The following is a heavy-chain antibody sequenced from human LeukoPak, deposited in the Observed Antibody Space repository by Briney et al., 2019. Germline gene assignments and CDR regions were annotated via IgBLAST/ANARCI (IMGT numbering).Heavy chain of an antibody. Sequence: GGSLRLSCAASGFTFSSYTMSWVRQAPGKGLDWVSSISSSSSYIYYADSVKGRFTISRDNSKNTLYLQMNSLRAEDTAVYYCAYDHITIFGVVPYWGQGTLVTVSS. CDR3: AYDHITIFGVVPY. CDR2: ISSSSSYI. J-gene: IGHJ4*02. CDR1: GFTFSSYT. D-gene: IGHD3-3*01. V-gene: IGHV3-21*04.